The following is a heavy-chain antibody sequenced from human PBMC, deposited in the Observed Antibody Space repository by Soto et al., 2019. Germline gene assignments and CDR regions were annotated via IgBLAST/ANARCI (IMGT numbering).Heavy chain of an antibody. CDR2: VSIGGST. J-gene: IGHJ4*02. Sequence: DVQLLESGGGLVQPAGSLRLSCAASGFTFSSYAMGWVRQGPGKGLEWVAVVSIGGSTHYADSVRGRFTISRDNSKNTLSLQMNRLTAEATAVYFCAKRRGAGGHFDYCGQGALVTVSS. D-gene: IGHD2-15*01. CDR1: GFTFSSYA. CDR3: AKRRGAGGHFDY. V-gene: IGHV3-23*01.